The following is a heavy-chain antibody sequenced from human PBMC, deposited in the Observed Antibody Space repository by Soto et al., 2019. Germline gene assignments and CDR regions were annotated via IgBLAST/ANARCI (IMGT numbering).Heavy chain of an antibody. J-gene: IGHJ4*02. V-gene: IGHV4-39*07. CDR2: IYYSGST. Sequence: KTSETLSLTCTVSGGSISSSSYYWGWIRQPPGKGLEWIGSIYYSGSTYYNPSLKSRVTISVDTSKNQFSLKLSSVTAADTAVYYCAREGEVGSSEYYFDYWGQGTLVTVSS. CDR1: GGSISSSSYY. D-gene: IGHD6-6*01. CDR3: AREGEVGSSEYYFDY.